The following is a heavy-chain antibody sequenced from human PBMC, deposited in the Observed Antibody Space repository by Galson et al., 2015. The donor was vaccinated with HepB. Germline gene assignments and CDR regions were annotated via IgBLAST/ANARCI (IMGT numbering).Heavy chain of an antibody. CDR2: ISWNSGSI. J-gene: IGHJ4*02. V-gene: IGHV3-9*01. CDR1: GFTFDDYA. CDR3: ARGAKSDWTHFDY. Sequence: SLRLSCAASGFTFDDYATHWVRHAPGKGLEWVSGISWNSGSIGYADSVKGRFAISRDNAKNSLYLQMNSLRAEDTAVYYCARGAKSDWTHFDYWGQGTLVTVSS. D-gene: IGHD3/OR15-3a*01.